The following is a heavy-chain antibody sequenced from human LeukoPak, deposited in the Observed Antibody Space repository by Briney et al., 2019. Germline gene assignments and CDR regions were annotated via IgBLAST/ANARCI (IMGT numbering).Heavy chain of an antibody. CDR2: INPNSGGT. Sequence: EASVKVSCKASGYTFTGYYMHWVRQAPGQGLEWMGWINPNSGGTNYAQKFQGRVTMTRDTSISTAYMELSRLRSDDTAVYYCARVGTVTTRWNGISWFDPWAREPWSPSPQ. D-gene: IGHD4-11*01. CDR3: ARVGTVTTRWNGISWFDP. V-gene: IGHV1-2*02. CDR1: GYTFTGYY. J-gene: IGHJ5*02.